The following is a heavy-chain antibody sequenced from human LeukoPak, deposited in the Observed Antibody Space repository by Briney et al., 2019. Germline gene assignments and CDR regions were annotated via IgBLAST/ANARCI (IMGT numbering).Heavy chain of an antibody. J-gene: IGHJ4*02. Sequence: PGGSLRLSCAASGFTFSNYGLHWVRQAPGKGLEWVALISYDGSNKNYADSVKGRFTISRDNSKNTLYLQMNSLKTEDTAVYYCTTLVTISGWLQWGQGTLVTVSS. CDR1: GFTFSNYG. D-gene: IGHD6-19*01. CDR2: ISYDGSNK. CDR3: TTLVTISGWLQ. V-gene: IGHV3-30*03.